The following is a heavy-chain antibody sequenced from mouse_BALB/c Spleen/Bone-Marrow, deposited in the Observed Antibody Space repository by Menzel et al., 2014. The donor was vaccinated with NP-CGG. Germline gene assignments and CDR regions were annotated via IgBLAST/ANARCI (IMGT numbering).Heavy chain of an antibody. D-gene: IGHD2-1*01. J-gene: IGHJ3*01. Sequence: VQLQQSGPELVKPGASVKISCKASGYSFTAYYIYWVKPSHVKSLEWIGRINPYNGATSYNQNFKDKASLTVDKSSSTAYMELHSLTSEDSAVYYCARKGNYGWFAYWGQGTLVTVSA. CDR3: ARKGNYGWFAY. CDR2: INPYNGAT. V-gene: IGHV1-26*01. CDR1: GYSFTAYY.